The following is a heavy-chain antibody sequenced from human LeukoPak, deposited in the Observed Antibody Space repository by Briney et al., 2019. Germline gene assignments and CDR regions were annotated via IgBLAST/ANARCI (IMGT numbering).Heavy chain of an antibody. CDR3: AKGDSSGWSLDY. J-gene: IGHJ4*02. V-gene: IGHV3-33*06. CDR1: GFTFSSYG. D-gene: IGHD6-19*01. Sequence: GESLKISCAASGFTFSSYGMHRVRQAPGKGLEWVAVIWYDGSNKYYADSVKGRFTISRDNSKNTLYLQMNSLRAEDTAVYYCAKGDSSGWSLDYWGQGTLVTVSS. CDR2: IWYDGSNK.